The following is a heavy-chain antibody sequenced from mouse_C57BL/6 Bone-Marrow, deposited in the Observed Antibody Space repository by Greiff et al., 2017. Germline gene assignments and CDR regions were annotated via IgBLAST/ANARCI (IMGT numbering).Heavy chain of an antibody. V-gene: IGHV5-4*01. CDR2: ISDGGSYT. Sequence: EVQLVESGGGLVKPGGSLKLSCAASGFTFSSYAMSWVRQTPEKRLEWVATISDGGSYTYYPDNVTGRFTISRDNAKNNLYLQMSQMKSEDTAMYYCAKGELGRDAMDYWGQGTSVTVSS. D-gene: IGHD4-1*01. J-gene: IGHJ4*01. CDR1: GFTFSSYA. CDR3: AKGELGRDAMDY.